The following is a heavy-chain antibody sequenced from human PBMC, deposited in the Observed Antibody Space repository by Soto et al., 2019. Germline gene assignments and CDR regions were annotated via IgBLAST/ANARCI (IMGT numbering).Heavy chain of an antibody. CDR2: ISWDGSRT. Sequence: GGSLRLSCAASGFTFSSYAMSWVRQAPGKGLEWVSLISWDGSRTNYADAVQGRFLISRDNNKNSLYLQMNSLTTDDTALYYCVKDSSHCLGTTCCFYHWGPGTQVTVSA. CDR1: GFTFSSYA. CDR3: VKDSSHCLGTTCCFYH. J-gene: IGHJ4*02. D-gene: IGHD3-16*01. V-gene: IGHV3-43*02.